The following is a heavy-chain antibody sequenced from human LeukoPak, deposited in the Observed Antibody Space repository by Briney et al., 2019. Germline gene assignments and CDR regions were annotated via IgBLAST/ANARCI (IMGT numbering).Heavy chain of an antibody. Sequence: SETLSLTCTVSGGSISSYYWSWIRQPAGKGLEWIGRIYTSGSTNYNPSLKSRVTMSVDTSKNQFSLKLSSVTAADTAVYYCARNYGDYATGYYYYMDVWGKGTTVTVS. CDR1: GGSISSYY. V-gene: IGHV4-4*07. CDR3: ARNYGDYATGYYYYMDV. CDR2: IYTSGST. J-gene: IGHJ6*03. D-gene: IGHD4-17*01.